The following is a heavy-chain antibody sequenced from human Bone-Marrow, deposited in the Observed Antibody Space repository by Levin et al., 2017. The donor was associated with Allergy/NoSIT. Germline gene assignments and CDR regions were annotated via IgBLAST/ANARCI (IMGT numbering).Heavy chain of an antibody. CDR1: GYTFTNYF. CDR2: MNPKNGDT. V-gene: IGHV1-2*02. CDR3: ARDWGSGYCSGGTCYDSHNWFDP. Sequence: ASVKVSCRTSGYTFTNYFMHWVRQAPGHGFEWMGWMNPKNGDTNHSQKFRGRVTMTWDTSSGTAYMELSGLTSDDTAIYYCARDWGSGYCSGGTCYDSHNWFDPGGQGTLVAVSS. J-gene: IGHJ5*02. D-gene: IGHD2-15*01.